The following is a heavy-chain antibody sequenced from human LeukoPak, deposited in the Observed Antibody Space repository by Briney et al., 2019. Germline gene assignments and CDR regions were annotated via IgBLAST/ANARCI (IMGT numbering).Heavy chain of an antibody. CDR1: GGSFSGYY. CDR3: ARGPPFMDV. CDR2: INHSGST. Sequence: SETLSLTCAVYGGSFSGYYWSWIRQPPGKGLEWIGEINHSGSTNYNPSLKSRVTISVDTSKNQFSLKLSSVTAADTAVYYCARGPPFMDVWGKGTTVTVSS. J-gene: IGHJ6*03. V-gene: IGHV4-34*01.